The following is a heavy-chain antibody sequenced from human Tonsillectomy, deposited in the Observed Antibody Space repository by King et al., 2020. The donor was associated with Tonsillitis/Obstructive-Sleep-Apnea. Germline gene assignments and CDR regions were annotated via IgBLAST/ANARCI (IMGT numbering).Heavy chain of an antibody. D-gene: IGHD3-16*01. J-gene: IGHJ6*02. Sequence: VQLVESGGGVVQPGRSLRLSCAASGFTFSSYAMHWVRQAPGKGLEWVAVISYNGNNKYFADSVKGRFTISRDNSKNTQYLQMNRLRVEDTAVYYCARGHIPSYDYAYYTMYVGRQGTTVTVS. CDR1: GFTFSSYA. V-gene: IGHV3-30*04. CDR3: ARGHIPSYDYAYYTMYV. CDR2: ISYNGNNK.